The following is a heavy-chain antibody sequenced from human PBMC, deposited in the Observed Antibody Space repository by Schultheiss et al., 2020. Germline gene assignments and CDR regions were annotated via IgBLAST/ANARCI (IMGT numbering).Heavy chain of an antibody. Sequence: GGSLRLSCAASGFTFSSYAMHWVRQAPGRGLEWVAVISYDGSNKYYADSVKGRFTISRDNSKNTLYLQMNSLRAEDTAVYYCARALELLGEGEFDYWGQGTLVTVSS. CDR3: ARALELLGEGEFDY. J-gene: IGHJ4*02. CDR1: GFTFSSYA. CDR2: ISYDGSNK. V-gene: IGHV3-30*04. D-gene: IGHD3-16*01.